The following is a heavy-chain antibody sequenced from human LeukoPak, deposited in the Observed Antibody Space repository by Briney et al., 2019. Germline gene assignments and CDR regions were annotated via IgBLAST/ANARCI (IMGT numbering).Heavy chain of an antibody. CDR3: ARGTYYYDSSGHPTRLPIY. J-gene: IGHJ4*02. Sequence: GRSLRLSCAASGFTFSSYAMHWVRQAPGKGLEWVAVISYDGSNKYYADSVKGRFTISRDNSKNTLYLQMNSLRAEDTAVYYCARGTYYYDSSGHPTRLPIYWGQGTLVTVSS. CDR1: GFTFSSYA. D-gene: IGHD3-22*01. V-gene: IGHV3-30-3*01. CDR2: ISYDGSNK.